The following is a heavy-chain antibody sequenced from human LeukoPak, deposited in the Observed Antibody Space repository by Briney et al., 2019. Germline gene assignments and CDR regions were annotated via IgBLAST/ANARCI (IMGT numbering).Heavy chain of an antibody. CDR2: ISSSSSYI. CDR1: GFTFSSYW. CDR3: AELGITMIGGV. V-gene: IGHV3-21*01. Sequence: GGSLRLSCAAPGFTFSSYWMSWVRQAPGKGLEWVSSISSSSSYIYYADSVKGRFTISRDNAKNSLYLQMNSLRAEDTAVYYCAELGITMIGGVWGKGTTVTISS. J-gene: IGHJ6*04. D-gene: IGHD3-10*02.